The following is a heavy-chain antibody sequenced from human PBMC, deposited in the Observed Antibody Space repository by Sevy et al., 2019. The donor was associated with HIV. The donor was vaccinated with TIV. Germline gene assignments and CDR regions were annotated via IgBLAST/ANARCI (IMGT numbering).Heavy chain of an antibody. J-gene: IGHJ5*02. CDR2: IVPVFGTS. D-gene: IGHD2-8*01. CDR3: TSGADCSNGVCYPRGFDP. V-gene: IGHV1-69*13. CDR1: GGTLTNYA. Sequence: ASVKVSCKASGGTLTNYAISWVRQAPGQGLEWMGEIVPVFGTSHHARSFQGRVTITADEPTSTAYMELRSLRSEDTAVYYCTSGADCSNGVCYPRGFDPWGQGTLVTVSS.